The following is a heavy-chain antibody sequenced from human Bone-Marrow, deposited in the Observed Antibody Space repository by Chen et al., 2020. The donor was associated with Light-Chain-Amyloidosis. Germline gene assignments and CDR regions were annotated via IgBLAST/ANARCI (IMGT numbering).Heavy chain of an antibody. Sequence: DVQLLESGGGLVPPGGYLRLSCAAPGFTFRTSWMHWVRQATGKGLVWVSRINPDGTRVDYADSVRGRFTISRDDAKSTVYLQMNSLRAEDTAVYYCSREFTGYDDYWGQGTLVTVSS. V-gene: IGHV3-74*01. D-gene: IGHD5-12*01. CDR1: GFTFRTSW. J-gene: IGHJ4*02. CDR3: SREFTGYDDY. CDR2: INPDGTRV.